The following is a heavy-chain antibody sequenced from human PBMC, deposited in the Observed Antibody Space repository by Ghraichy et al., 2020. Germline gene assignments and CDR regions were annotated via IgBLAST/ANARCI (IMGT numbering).Heavy chain of an antibody. D-gene: IGHD6-6*01. CDR3: ARTKSDSSSAAWDY. CDR1: GFTVSSNY. J-gene: IGHJ4*02. V-gene: IGHV3-53*01. CDR2: IYSGGST. Sequence: GGSLRLSCAASGFTVSSNYMSWVRQAPGKGLEWVSVIYSGGSTYYADSVKGRFTISRDNSKNTLYLQMNSLRAEDTAVYYCARTKSDSSSAAWDYWGQGTLVTVSS.